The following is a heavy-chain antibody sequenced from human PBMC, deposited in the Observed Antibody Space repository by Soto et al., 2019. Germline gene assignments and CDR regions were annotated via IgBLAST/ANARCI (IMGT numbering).Heavy chain of an antibody. CDR1: GFTFSRFA. CDR2: ISSSGSTA. V-gene: IGHV3-48*03. CDR3: TRAAWSPYVSYY. D-gene: IGHD3-16*01. J-gene: IGHJ4*02. Sequence: GGSLRLSCAASGFTFSRFAVHWVRQAPGQGLEWISYISSSGSTAYYASSVEGRFTISLDNANSSVDLQRDNLRAEDTALYCCTRAAWSPYVSYYWGQGAPVTVSS.